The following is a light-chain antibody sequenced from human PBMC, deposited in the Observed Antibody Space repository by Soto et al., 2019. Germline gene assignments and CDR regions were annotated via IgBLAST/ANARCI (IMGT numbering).Light chain of an antibody. J-gene: IGKJ1*01. CDR1: QSVDSY. Sequence: EIVLTQSPSTLSLSPGERATLSCRASQSVDSYLAWYQQKPGQAPRLLIYDASNRATGIPARFSGSGSGTDFTLTISSLQPEDFATYYCQQSYSTPLTFGLGTKVDIK. CDR2: DAS. CDR3: QQSYSTPLT. V-gene: IGKV3-11*01.